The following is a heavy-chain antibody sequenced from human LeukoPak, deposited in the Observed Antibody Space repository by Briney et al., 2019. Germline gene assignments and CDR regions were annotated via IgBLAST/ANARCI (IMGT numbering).Heavy chain of an antibody. V-gene: IGHV1-46*01. CDR3: ATTYYETSGYYYKIAGWYFDL. Sequence: ASVKVSCKASGYTFTSYYMHWVRQAPGQGLEWMGIINPSGGSTSYAQKFQGRVTMTEDTSTDTAYMELSSLKSEDTAVYYCATTYYETSGYYYKIAGWYFDLWGRGTLVTVPS. D-gene: IGHD3-22*01. CDR1: GYTFTSYY. J-gene: IGHJ2*01. CDR2: INPSGGST.